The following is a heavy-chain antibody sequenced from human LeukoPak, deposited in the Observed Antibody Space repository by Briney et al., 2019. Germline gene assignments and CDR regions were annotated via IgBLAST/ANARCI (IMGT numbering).Heavy chain of an antibody. CDR1: GFTFGDYA. J-gene: IGHJ4*02. D-gene: IGHD2-2*01. Sequence: GGTLRLSCTASGFTFGDYAMSCVRQAPREGVGRGVVITSKAYGGTTEYAASVKGRFTISRDDSKSIAYLQMNSLKTEDTAVYYCTRDHSPIVVVPAAPRYWGQGTLVTVSS. CDR3: TRDHSPIVVVPAAPRY. CDR2: ITSKAYGGTT. V-gene: IGHV3-49*04.